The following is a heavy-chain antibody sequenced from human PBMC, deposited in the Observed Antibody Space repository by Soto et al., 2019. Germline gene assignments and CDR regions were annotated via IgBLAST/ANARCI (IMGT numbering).Heavy chain of an antibody. CDR1: GDSIISDKW. CDR2: IHHSRNS. D-gene: IGHD6-25*01. CDR3: ARGERQQQRDF. Sequence: QVQLQESGPGLVKPSGTLSLTCAVSGDSIISDKWWSCVRQAPGKGLERIGEIHHSRNSNYNPSLKSRVIISVYRSKNQVPRILSSVTDADTAVYFCARGERQQQRDFWGQGTLVTVSS. V-gene: IGHV4-4*02. J-gene: IGHJ4*02.